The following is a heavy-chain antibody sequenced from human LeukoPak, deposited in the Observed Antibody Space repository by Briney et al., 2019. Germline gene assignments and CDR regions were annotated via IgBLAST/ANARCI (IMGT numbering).Heavy chain of an antibody. Sequence: GESLKISCKGSGYSFTSHWIAWLRQMPGKGLEWMGIIYPGDSDTRYSPSFQGQVTISADKSISTAYLQWSSLKASDTAMYYCARRADSSGYFVSWGQGTLVTVSS. CDR3: ARRADSSGYFVS. CDR2: IYPGDSDT. J-gene: IGHJ5*01. CDR1: GYSFTSHW. D-gene: IGHD3-22*01. V-gene: IGHV5-51*01.